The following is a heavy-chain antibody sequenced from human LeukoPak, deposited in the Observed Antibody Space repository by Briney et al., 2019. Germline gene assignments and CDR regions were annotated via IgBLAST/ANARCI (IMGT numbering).Heavy chain of an antibody. CDR2: IRSKGNSYAT. CDR1: GFTVSSNY. V-gene: IGHV3-73*01. D-gene: IGHD2-15*01. J-gene: IGHJ4*02. CDR3: TVGYCSGGSCYQFDS. Sequence: PGGSLRLSCAASGFTVSSNYMSWVRQASGKGLEWVGRIRSKGNSYATAYAASVKGRFTISRDDSKNTAYLQMDSLKTEDTAVYYCTVGYCSGGSCYQFDSWGQGTLVTVSS.